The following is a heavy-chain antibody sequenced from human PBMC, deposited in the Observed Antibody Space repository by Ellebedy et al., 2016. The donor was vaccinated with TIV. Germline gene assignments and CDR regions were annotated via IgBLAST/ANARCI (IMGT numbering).Heavy chain of an antibody. CDR1: GASIGSTIYY. CDR2: ISDSGNT. J-gene: IGHJ4*02. CDR3: ARYRGSEGFDY. Sequence: SETLSLTCTVSGASIGSTIYYWSWIRQHPGKGLEWTGYISDSGNTYYNPSLKSRVTISVDTSKNQFSLRLPSVTAAETAVYYCARYRGSEGFDYWGQGTLVTVSS. D-gene: IGHD1-26*01. V-gene: IGHV4-31*03.